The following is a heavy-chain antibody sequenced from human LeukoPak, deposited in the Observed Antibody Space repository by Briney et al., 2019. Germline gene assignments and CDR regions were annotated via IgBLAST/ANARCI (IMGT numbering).Heavy chain of an antibody. Sequence: GGSLRLSCAASGFTFSSYSMNWVRQAPGKGLEWVSSISSSSSYIYYADSVKGRFTISRDNAKNSLYLQMDSLRAEDTAVYYCARINYPYYFDYWGQGTLVTVSS. CDR2: ISSSSSYI. J-gene: IGHJ4*02. V-gene: IGHV3-21*01. D-gene: IGHD1-7*01. CDR1: GFTFSSYS. CDR3: ARINYPYYFDY.